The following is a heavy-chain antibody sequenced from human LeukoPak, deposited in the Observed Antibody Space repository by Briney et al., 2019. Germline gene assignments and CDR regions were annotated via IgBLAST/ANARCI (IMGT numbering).Heavy chain of an antibody. D-gene: IGHD4-17*01. CDR3: ARDRAGDYSDY. V-gene: IGHV3-53*01. Sequence: GGSLRLSCAASGFTVSSNYMSWVRQAPGKGLEWVSVIYSGGSTYYADSVKGRFTISRDNSKNTLYLQMNSLRAEDTAVYYCARDRAGDYSDYWGQGTLVTVSS. CDR1: GFTVSSNY. CDR2: IYSGGST. J-gene: IGHJ4*02.